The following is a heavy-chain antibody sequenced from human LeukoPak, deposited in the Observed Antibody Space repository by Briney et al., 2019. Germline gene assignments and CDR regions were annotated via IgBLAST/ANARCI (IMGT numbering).Heavy chain of an antibody. CDR3: ARSGHYYDSSGYYSYYFDY. J-gene: IGHJ4*02. CDR1: GGSISSGSYY. CDR2: IYTSGST. V-gene: IGHV4-61*02. D-gene: IGHD3-22*01. Sequence: SQTLSLTCTVSGGSISSGSYYWSWIRQPAGKGLEWIGRIYTSGSTNYNPSLKSRVTISVDTSKNQFSLKLSSVTAADTAVYYCARSGHYYDSSGYYSYYFDYCGQGTLVTVSS.